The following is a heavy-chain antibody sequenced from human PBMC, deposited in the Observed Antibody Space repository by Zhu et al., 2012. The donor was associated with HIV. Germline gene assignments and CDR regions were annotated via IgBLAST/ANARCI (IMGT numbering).Heavy chain of an antibody. J-gene: IGHJ4*02. CDR2: IYYSGST. CDR1: GGSISRHF. D-gene: IGHD2-2*01. Sequence: QVQLQESGPGLVKPSETLSLTCTVSGGSISRHFWSWIRQPPGKGLAWIGYIYYSGSTNYNPSLKSRVTISVGTSKNQFSLKLSSVTAADTAVYYCARGHHSCSSSGCSVAFDYWGQGTLVTVYS. V-gene: IGHV4-59*11. CDR3: ARGHHSCSSSGCSVAFDY.